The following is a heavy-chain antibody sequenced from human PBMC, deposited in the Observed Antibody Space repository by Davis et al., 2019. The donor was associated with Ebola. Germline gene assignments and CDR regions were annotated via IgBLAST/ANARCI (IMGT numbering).Heavy chain of an antibody. CDR1: GYTFTNYG. V-gene: IGHV1-18*04. J-gene: IGHJ3*02. Sequence: ASVKVSCKASGYTFTNYGITWVRQAPGQGLEWMGWINPHNGNTNYAQNVQGRVTLTTDTSTSTAYMEVGSLRSDDTAVYYCARSITMIVVAYFDIWDQGTMVTVSS. CDR3: ARSITMIVVAYFDI. CDR2: INPHNGNT. D-gene: IGHD3-22*01.